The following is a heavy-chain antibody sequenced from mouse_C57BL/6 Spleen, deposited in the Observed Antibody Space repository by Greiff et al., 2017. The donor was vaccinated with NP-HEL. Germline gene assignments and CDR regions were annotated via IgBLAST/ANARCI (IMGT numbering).Heavy chain of an antibody. CDR3: ARGYYGSSGAMDY. CDR1: GYAFSSSW. Sequence: QVQLQQSGPELVKPGASVKISCKASGYAFSSSWMNWVKQRPGKGLEWIGRIYPGDGDTNYNGKFKGKATLTADKSSSTAYMQLSSLTSEDSAVYFCARGYYGSSGAMDYWGQGTSVTVSS. J-gene: IGHJ4*01. D-gene: IGHD1-1*01. CDR2: IYPGDGDT. V-gene: IGHV1-82*01.